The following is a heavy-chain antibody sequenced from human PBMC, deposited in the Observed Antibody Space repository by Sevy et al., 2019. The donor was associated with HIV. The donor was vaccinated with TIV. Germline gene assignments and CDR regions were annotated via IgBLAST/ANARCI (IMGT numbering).Heavy chain of an antibody. CDR2: IWNDRSNK. V-gene: IGHV3-33*01. CDR3: ASLPNNYYDISGSSGDDAFDI. Sequence: GGSLRLSCAAYAFTFSIYGMHWVRQAPGKGLEWVAVIWNDRSNKHYADSVKGRFTISRDNAKNTLYLQMNSLRVEDTAVYYCASLPNNYYDISGSSGDDAFDIWGQGTRVTVSS. CDR1: AFTFSIYG. J-gene: IGHJ3*02. D-gene: IGHD3-22*01.